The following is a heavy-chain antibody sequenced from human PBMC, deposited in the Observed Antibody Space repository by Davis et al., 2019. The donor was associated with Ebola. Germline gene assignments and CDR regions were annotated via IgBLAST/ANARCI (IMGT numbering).Heavy chain of an antibody. V-gene: IGHV3-33*01. CDR3: ARTSTDSSPNTLRDVARYYYYYYGMDV. Sequence: SLKISCAASGFTFSSYGMHWVRQAPGKGLEWVAVIWYDGSNKYYADSVKGRFTISRDNSKNTLYLQMNSLRAEDTAVYYCARTSTDSSPNTLRDVARYYYYYYGMDVWGQGTTVTVSS. D-gene: IGHD3-22*01. CDR2: IWYDGSNK. CDR1: GFTFSSYG. J-gene: IGHJ6*02.